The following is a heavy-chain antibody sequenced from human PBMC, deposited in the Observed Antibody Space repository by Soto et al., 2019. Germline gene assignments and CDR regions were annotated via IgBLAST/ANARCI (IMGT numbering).Heavy chain of an antibody. CDR1: GFTFSNTW. CDR2: INSDGTTR. Sequence: EVQLVVSGGGLVQPGGSLRLSCAASGFTFSNTWMHWVRQAPGKGLVWVSHINSDGTTRTYADSVKGRFTISRDNAKNTVHLQMNSLRAEDTAVYYCATDGSYAQHVWGQGTTVTVSS. V-gene: IGHV3-74*03. CDR3: ATDGSYAQHV. D-gene: IGHD2-2*01. J-gene: IGHJ6*02.